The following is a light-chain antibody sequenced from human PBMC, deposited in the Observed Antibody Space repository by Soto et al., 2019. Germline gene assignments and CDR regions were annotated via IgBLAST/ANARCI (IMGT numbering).Light chain of an antibody. Sequence: QSALTQPPSVSGAPGQRVTISCTGSSSNIGAGYDVHWYQQLPGTAPKLLIYGNSNRPSGVPDRFSGSKSGTSATLGISGLQTGDEADYYCATWDSSLGAHVFGTGTKVTVL. CDR2: GNS. CDR3: ATWDSSLGAHV. J-gene: IGLJ1*01. V-gene: IGLV1-40*01. CDR1: SSNIGAGYD.